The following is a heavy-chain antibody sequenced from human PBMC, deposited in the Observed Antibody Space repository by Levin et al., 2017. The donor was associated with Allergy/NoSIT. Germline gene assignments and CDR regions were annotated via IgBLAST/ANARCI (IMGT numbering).Heavy chain of an antibody. Sequence: SETLSLICTVSGGSMNNYYWTWIRQSAGKGLEWIGRISTSGTTADNPSLKSRITMSIDTPQNQFSLNLRSVTAADTAVYYCARAPWSGFVYDYWGQGSLVTVSS. D-gene: IGHD3-3*01. V-gene: IGHV4-4*07. J-gene: IGHJ4*02. CDR1: GGSMNNYY. CDR3: ARAPWSGFVYDY. CDR2: ISTSGTT.